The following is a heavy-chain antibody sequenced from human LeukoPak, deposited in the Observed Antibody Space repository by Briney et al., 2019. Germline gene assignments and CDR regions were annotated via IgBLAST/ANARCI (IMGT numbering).Heavy chain of an antibody. CDR1: GFTVSRNY. D-gene: IGHD6-13*01. CDR3: AKDYSSSWYDRNWFDP. J-gene: IGHJ5*02. Sequence: GGSLRLSCAASGFTVSRNYMSWVRQAPGKGLEWVSVIYSNANTYYADSVKGRFTISRDNSKNRLYLQMNSLRAEDTALYYCAKDYSSSWYDRNWFDPWGQGTLVTVSS. V-gene: IGHV3-53*05. CDR2: IYSNANT.